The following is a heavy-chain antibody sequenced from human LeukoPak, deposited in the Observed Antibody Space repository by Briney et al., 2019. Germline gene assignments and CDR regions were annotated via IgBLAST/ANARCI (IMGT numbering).Heavy chain of an antibody. D-gene: IGHD3-9*01. CDR1: GVTFSTYG. J-gene: IGHJ6*03. CDR3: AKDGGEYYDILTGYYPRLYYMDV. V-gene: IGHV3-23*01. CDR2: ISGSGGST. Sequence: VGSLRLSCVASGVTFSTYGMGWVRQAPGKGLEWVSAISGSGGSTYYADSVKGGFTISRDNSKNTLYLQMNSLRAEDTAVYYCAKDGGEYYDILTGYYPRLYYMDVWGKGTTVTISS.